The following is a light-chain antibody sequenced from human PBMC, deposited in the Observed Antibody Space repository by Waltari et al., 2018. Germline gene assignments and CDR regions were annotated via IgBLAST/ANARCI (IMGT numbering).Light chain of an antibody. CDR3: QQYDDWPPLT. J-gene: IGKJ4*01. V-gene: IGKV3-15*01. Sequence: EIVMTQSPATLSVSPGDGATLSCRASQSISRNLAWYQQRPRQSPRLLIYAASTRATGVPGRFSGSGSGTEFTLSISTLQSEDFGVYYCQQYDDWPPLTFGGGTKVEIK. CDR1: QSISRN. CDR2: AAS.